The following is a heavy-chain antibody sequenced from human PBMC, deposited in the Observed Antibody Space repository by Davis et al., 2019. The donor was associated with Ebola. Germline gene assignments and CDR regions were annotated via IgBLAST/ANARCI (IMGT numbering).Heavy chain of an antibody. V-gene: IGHV3-23*01. CDR2: VTTTGGST. CDR3: AKTDCSAGACFYYLDS. Sequence: PGGSLRLSCAASGFTFTTYAMAWVRQAPGKGLEWVSSVTTTGGSTFYADSVKGRFTISRDNSKNTLFVQMNGLRAEDTAIYYCAKTDCSAGACFYYLDSWGQGTLVTVSS. J-gene: IGHJ4*02. D-gene: IGHD2-15*01. CDR1: GFTFTTYA.